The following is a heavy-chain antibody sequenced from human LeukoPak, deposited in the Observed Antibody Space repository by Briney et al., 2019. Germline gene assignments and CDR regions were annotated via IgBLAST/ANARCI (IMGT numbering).Heavy chain of an antibody. Sequence: PGGSLRLSCAASGFTFSNFWMAWVRQVPGKGPEWVADIKLDGSATYYLDSVRGRFTISRDNAMNSLYLQMHSLRADDTAIYYCARDKGRAPLHTDGHFDKWGQGTLVTVSS. CDR3: ARDKGRAPLHTDGHFDK. J-gene: IGHJ4*02. CDR1: GFTFSNFW. V-gene: IGHV3-7*01. D-gene: IGHD3-10*01. CDR2: IKLDGSAT.